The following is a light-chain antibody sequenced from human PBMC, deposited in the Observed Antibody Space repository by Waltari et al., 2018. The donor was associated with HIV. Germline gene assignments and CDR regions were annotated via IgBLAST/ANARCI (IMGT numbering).Light chain of an antibody. CDR3: QQSYSFPLT. Sequence: DVQLTQSPSPLSASIGDRVILTCRSNQTINTYLNWYQHQPGKAPSLLIYAASSLHSGVPARFGGSGSGTDFTLTISSLQPEDFATYYCQQSYSFPLTFGPGTRLEIK. CDR2: AAS. CDR1: QTINTY. J-gene: IGKJ2*01. V-gene: IGKV1-39*01.